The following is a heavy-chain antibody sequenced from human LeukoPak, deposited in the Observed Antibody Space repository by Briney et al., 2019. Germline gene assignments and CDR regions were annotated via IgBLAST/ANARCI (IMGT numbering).Heavy chain of an antibody. Sequence: PGGSLTLSCVASGFSFSSYAMSWVRQTPARGLEWVSSLKGTGEKYYADSVNGRFTLYRDDSRNTVYLQLKNLRVDDTGVYYCARASWVSSADAVWWGQGTVVTVSA. D-gene: IGHD2/OR15-2a*01. CDR1: GFSFSSYA. CDR3: ARASWVSSADAVW. CDR2: LKGTGEK. J-gene: IGHJ4*02. V-gene: IGHV3-23*01.